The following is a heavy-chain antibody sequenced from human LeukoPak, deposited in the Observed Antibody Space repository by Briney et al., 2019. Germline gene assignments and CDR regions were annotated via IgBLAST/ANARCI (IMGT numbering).Heavy chain of an antibody. V-gene: IGHV1-18*01. Sequence: ASVKVSCKASGYTFTSYGVSWVRHAPGQGLEWMGWISASNGNTNFAQKLQGRVTLTTDTSTSTAYMELRSLTSDDTAVYYCARYPLSYSSNWHYYFDYWGQGTLLTVYS. CDR2: ISASNGNT. D-gene: IGHD6-13*01. J-gene: IGHJ4*02. CDR3: ARYPLSYSSNWHYYFDY. CDR1: GYTFTSYG.